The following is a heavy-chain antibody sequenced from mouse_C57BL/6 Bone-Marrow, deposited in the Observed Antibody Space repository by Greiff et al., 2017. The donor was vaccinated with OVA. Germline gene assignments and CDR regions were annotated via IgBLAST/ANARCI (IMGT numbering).Heavy chain of an antibody. D-gene: IGHD2-4*01. V-gene: IGHV1-15*01. Sequence: VQLVESGAELVRPGASVTLSCKASGYTFTDYEMHWVKQTPVHGLEWIGAIDPETGGTAYNQKFKGKAILTADKSSSTAYMELSSLTSEDSAVYFCARECYDYEGYFDYWGQGTTLTVSS. CDR2: IDPETGGT. CDR1: GYTFTDYE. CDR3: ARECYDYEGYFDY. J-gene: IGHJ2*01.